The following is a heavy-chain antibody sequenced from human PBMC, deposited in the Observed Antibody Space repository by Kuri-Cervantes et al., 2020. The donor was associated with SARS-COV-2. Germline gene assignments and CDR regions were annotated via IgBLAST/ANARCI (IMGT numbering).Heavy chain of an antibody. D-gene: IGHD3-3*01. V-gene: IGHV4-59*01. Sequence: GSLRLSCTVSGGSISSYYWSWIRQPPGKGLGWIGCIYYSGSTNYNPSLKSRVTISVATSKNQFSLKLSSVTAADTAVYYCARMYYDFWSGYYKYYFDYWGQGTLVTVSS. CDR3: ARMYYDFWSGYYKYYFDY. CDR2: IYYSGST. CDR1: GGSISSYY. J-gene: IGHJ4*02.